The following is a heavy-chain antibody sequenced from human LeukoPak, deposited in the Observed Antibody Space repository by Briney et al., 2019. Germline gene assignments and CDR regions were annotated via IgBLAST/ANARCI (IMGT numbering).Heavy chain of an antibody. Sequence: ASVKVSCKASGYTFTGYYMHWVRQAPGQGLEWMGWINPNSGGTNYAQKFQGRVTMTRDTSISTAYMDLSRLRSDDTAVYYCARGRGSYNAFDIWGQGTMVTVSS. D-gene: IGHD1-26*01. CDR2: INPNSGGT. V-gene: IGHV1-2*02. CDR3: ARGRGSYNAFDI. J-gene: IGHJ3*02. CDR1: GYTFTGYY.